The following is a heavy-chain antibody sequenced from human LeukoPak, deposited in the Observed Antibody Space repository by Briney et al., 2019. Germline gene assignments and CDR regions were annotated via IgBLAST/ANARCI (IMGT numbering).Heavy chain of an antibody. J-gene: IGHJ6*04. CDR3: ASARKDVPLDV. Sequence: SQTLSLTCSVYGGSFSGYYWSWIRQPPGKGLEWTGEINNSGSTNYNPSLKSRVTISVDTSKNQFSLKLSSVTAADTAVYYCASARKDVPLDVWGIGTTVTVSS. V-gene: IGHV4-34*01. D-gene: IGHD1-14*01. CDR2: INNSGST. CDR1: GGSFSGYY.